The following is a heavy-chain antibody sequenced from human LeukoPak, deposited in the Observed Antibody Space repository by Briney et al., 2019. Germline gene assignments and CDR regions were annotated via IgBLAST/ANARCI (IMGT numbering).Heavy chain of an antibody. V-gene: IGHV4-39*01. D-gene: IGHD1-26*01. CDR2: IYYSGST. Sequence: SETLSLTCTVSGGSISSSSYYWGWIRQPPGKGLEWIGSIYYSGSTYYNPSLKSRVTISVDTSKNQCSLKLSSVTAADTAVYYCARRYLVGATGVYWGQGTLVTVSS. CDR1: GGSISSSSYY. J-gene: IGHJ4*02. CDR3: ARRYLVGATGVY.